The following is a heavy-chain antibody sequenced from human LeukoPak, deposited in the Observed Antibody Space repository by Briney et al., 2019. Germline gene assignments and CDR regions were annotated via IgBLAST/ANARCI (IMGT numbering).Heavy chain of an antibody. V-gene: IGHV4-61*02. CDR3: ARETKDIYSPSWGLYDTYYYIDA. J-gene: IGHJ6*03. CDR2: ISNNGGT. D-gene: IGHD5/OR15-5a*01. Sequence: SQTLSLTCAVSPGSMDSGLYYWTWIRQPAGKRLEWIGRISNNGGTAYNPSLRSRVTITVDTSNNHLSLKLTSVTAADTAVYYCARETKDIYSPSWGLYDTYYYIDAWGKGTTVTVSS. CDR1: PGSMDSGLYY.